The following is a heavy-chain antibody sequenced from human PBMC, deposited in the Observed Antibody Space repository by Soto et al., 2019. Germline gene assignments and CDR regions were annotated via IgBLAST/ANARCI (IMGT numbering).Heavy chain of an antibody. J-gene: IGHJ4*02. CDR2: VSSSGTT. CDR3: ARQPLRRLFGRLIVTAFDS. Sequence: PSDTLSLTCDVSGDSLSINSYYWAWIRHPPGRGLEWIGSVSSSGTTFYNPSLKTRLTMSVDTSKNDFSLTLRSVTAADTAVYYCARQPLRRLFGRLIVTAFDSWGQGSLVTVS. D-gene: IGHD3-16*02. V-gene: IGHV4-39*01. CDR1: GDSLSINSYY.